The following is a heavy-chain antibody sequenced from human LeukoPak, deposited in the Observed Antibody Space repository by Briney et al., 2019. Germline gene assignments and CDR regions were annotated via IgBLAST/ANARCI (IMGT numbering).Heavy chain of an antibody. CDR3: ARGRLGDCFDY. CDR1: GGSISSVSYY. CDR2: IYTSGST. Sequence: SQTLSLTCTVSGGSISSVSYYWSWIRPPAGKGLEWIGRIYTSGSTYYNPSLKSRVTISVDMSKNQFSLKLSSVTAADTAVYYCARGRLGDCFDYWGQGTLVTVSS. V-gene: IGHV4-61*02. D-gene: IGHD1-1*01. J-gene: IGHJ4*02.